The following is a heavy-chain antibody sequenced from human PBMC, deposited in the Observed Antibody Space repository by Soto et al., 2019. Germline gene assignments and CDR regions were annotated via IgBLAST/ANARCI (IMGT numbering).Heavy chain of an antibody. CDR3: GRYCTNTKCRGGYYLDL. J-gene: IGHJ5*02. D-gene: IGHD2-8*01. Sequence: QVLLVQSGAEMKQPGSSVSVSCRASGDSFTNYAFTWVRQAPGQGPEWLGGIILALGTPHYSQRFQGRLTSTADESSSTVYKELGSLRLDDTAVYYCGRYCTNTKCRGGYYLDLWGQGALLTVSS. CDR1: GDSFTNYA. V-gene: IGHV1-69*01. CDR2: IILALGTP.